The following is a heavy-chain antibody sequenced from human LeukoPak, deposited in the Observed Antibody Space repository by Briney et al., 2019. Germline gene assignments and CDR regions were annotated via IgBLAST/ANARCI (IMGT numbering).Heavy chain of an antibody. CDR1: GFTFSSYA. CDR2: ISSNGGST. CDR3: AKDVFSSWYFDY. D-gene: IGHD6-13*01. Sequence: GGSLRLSCAASGFTFSSYAMHWVRQAPGKGLEYVSAISSNGGSTYYANSVKGRFTISRDNSKNTLYLQMGSLRAEDTAVYYCAKDVFSSWYFDYWGQGTLVTVSS. J-gene: IGHJ4*02. V-gene: IGHV3-64*01.